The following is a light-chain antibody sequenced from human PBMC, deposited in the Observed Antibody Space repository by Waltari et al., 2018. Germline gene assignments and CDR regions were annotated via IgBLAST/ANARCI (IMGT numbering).Light chain of an antibody. CDR1: QSIGYS. CDR2: DAS. V-gene: IGKV3-15*01. CDR3: QQYSDWPPYN. Sequence: EIMMTQSPATLAVSPGDRATLSCRASQSIGYSLAWYQQKPGQVPRLLIYDASTSATGISDRFSGTGSGTGFTLTINSLQSEDFAVYYCQQYSDWPPYNFGQGTKVEFK. J-gene: IGKJ2*01.